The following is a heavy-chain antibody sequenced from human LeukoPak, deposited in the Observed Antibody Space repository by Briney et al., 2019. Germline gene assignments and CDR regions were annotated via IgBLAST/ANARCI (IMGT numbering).Heavy chain of an antibody. D-gene: IGHD3-3*01. CDR2: IYPGDSDT. J-gene: IGHJ4*02. Sequence: GESLKISCKGSGYTFPNYWIGWVRQMPGKGLEWMGIIYPGDSDTRYSPSFQGQVTISADKSTSTAYLQRSSLRASDTATYYCAIYDTTTHYFAFWNQGTMVTVSS. CDR1: GYTFPNYW. V-gene: IGHV5-51*01. CDR3: AIYDTTTHYFAF.